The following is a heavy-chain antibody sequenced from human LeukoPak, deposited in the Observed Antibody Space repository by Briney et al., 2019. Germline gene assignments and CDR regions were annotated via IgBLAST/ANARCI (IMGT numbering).Heavy chain of an antibody. CDR1: GFTFSNAD. J-gene: IGHJ4*02. CDR3: ITPLPYPAQ. V-gene: IGHV3-15*07. D-gene: IGHD2-2*01. CDR2: IKRKTDGDTT. Sequence: PGGSLRLSCAASGFTFSNADMNWVRQAPGKGLEWVCGIKRKTDGDTTECAALVNDSFSISREDSKNMMLIQMNSLKSEDTAVYYRITPLPYPAQGGQGTLVTVSS.